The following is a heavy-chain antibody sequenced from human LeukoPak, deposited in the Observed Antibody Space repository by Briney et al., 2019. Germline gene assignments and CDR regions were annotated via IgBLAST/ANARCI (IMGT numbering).Heavy chain of an antibody. CDR1: GGSFSGYY. D-gene: IGHD3-22*01. CDR2: IYYSGST. CDR3: ARSYDSSGYYYGPNWFDP. J-gene: IGHJ5*02. V-gene: IGHV4-59*01. Sequence: PSETLSLTCAVYGGSFSGYYWSWIRQPPGKGLEWIGYIYYSGSTNYNPSLKSRVTISVDTSKNQFSLKLSSVTAADTAVYYCARSYDSSGYYYGPNWFDPWGQGTLVTVSS.